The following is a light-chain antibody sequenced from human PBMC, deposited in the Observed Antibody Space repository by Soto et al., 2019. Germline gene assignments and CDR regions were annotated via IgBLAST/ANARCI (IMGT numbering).Light chain of an antibody. Sequence: QSVLTQPAPVSGSPGQSITISCTGTSSDVGAYNYVSWYQQHPGKAPKLMIYDVSHRPSGVSHRFSGSKSGNTASLTISGLQAEDEADYYCGSYTTSSNYVFGTGTKGTVL. CDR1: SSDVGAYNY. J-gene: IGLJ1*01. CDR2: DVS. V-gene: IGLV2-14*01. CDR3: GSYTTSSNYV.